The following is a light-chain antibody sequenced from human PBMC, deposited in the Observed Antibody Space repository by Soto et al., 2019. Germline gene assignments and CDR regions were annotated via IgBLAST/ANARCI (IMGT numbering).Light chain of an antibody. J-gene: IGKJ4*01. V-gene: IGKV1-33*01. CDR3: QQYLTLT. Sequence: DIQMTQSPSSLSASVGDRVTITCQASQDIRNYLNWYQQKPGKAPKLLIYDASNLETGVPSRFSGSGSGTHFTFTISRLQPEDIATYYCQQYLTLTFGGGTKVEIK. CDR2: DAS. CDR1: QDIRNY.